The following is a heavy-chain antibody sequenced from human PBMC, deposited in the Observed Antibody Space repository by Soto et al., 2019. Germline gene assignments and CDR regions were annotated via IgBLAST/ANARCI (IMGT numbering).Heavy chain of an antibody. CDR1: GGSFSSGHFY. V-gene: IGHV4-61*01. CDR2: IYYSGST. J-gene: IGHJ4*02. CDR3: ARSGSGSGWL. Sequence: TLSLTCTVSGGSFSSGHFYCSLIRQPPGKGLEWIGYIYYSGSTKYNPSLRSRVTILVDTSKNQLSLKLTSVTAADTAVYYCARSGSGSGWLGGQGTLVTVSS. D-gene: IGHD6-19*01.